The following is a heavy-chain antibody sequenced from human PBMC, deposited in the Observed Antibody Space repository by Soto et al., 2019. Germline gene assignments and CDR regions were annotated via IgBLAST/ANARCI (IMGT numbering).Heavy chain of an antibody. J-gene: IGHJ4*02. CDR2: IYYSGNT. CDR3: ATLPDWGSGSN. V-gene: IGHV4-39*01. Sequence: QLQLQESGPGLVKPSETLSLTCTVSGGSIRSSSYYWGWIRQSPGRVLEWIGNIYYSGNTYYNSSLKSRVTISIDTSKNQFSLKLSSVTAADTAVYYCATLPDWGSGSNWGQGTLVTVSS. CDR1: GGSIRSSSYY. D-gene: IGHD3-10*01.